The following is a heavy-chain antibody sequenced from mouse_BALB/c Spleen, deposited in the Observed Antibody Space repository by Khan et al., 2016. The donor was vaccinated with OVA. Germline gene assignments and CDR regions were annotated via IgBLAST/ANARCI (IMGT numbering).Heavy chain of an antibody. CDR3: TPRYGYDGFAY. Sequence: EVKLEESGGGLVQPGGSMKLSCIVSGFTIRNYWMNWVRQSPEKGLEWVAEIKLKSNNYATQYVESVKGRFTISRDDSKSSVYLQMNNLRVEDTGIYYCTPRYGYDGFAYWGQGTLVTVSA. CDR1: GFTIRNYW. CDR2: IKLKSNNYAT. J-gene: IGHJ3*01. D-gene: IGHD2-2*01. V-gene: IGHV6-6*02.